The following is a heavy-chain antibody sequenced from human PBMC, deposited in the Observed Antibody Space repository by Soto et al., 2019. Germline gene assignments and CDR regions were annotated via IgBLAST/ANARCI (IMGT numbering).Heavy chain of an antibody. CDR1: GGSISSYY. J-gene: IGHJ6*02. CDR2: VHHSWGS. V-gene: IGHV4-59*08. CDR3: ARQGFGPLHGLVDV. Sequence: QVQLQESGPGLVKPSETLSLSCTVSGGSISSYYWSWFRQSPGKRMEWIGYVHHSWGSSYNPSLPSRVAISLATSTSQFSLKVTSVTATDTAVYYCARQGFGPLHGLVDVWGQGTTVTVSS. D-gene: IGHD3-10*01.